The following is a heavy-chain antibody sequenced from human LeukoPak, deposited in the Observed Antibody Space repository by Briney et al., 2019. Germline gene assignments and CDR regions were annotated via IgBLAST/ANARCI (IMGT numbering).Heavy chain of an antibody. D-gene: IGHD5-18*01. CDR3: AAYSYGSVSLFDY. J-gene: IGHJ4*02. CDR1: GFTFSSYG. Sequence: GGSLRLSCAASGFTFSSYGMHWVRQAPGKGLEWGAVISYDGSNKYYADSVKGRFTISRDNSKNTLYLQMNSLRAEDTAVYYCAAYSYGSVSLFDYWGQGTLVTVSS. V-gene: IGHV3-30*03. CDR2: ISYDGSNK.